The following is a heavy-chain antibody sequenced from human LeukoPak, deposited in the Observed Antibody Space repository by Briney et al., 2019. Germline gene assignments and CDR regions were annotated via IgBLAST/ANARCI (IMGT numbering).Heavy chain of an antibody. D-gene: IGHD4-17*01. CDR3: ARDLSYGDYTNWFDP. CDR1: GYTFTDYY. Sequence: GASVKVSCKASGYTFTDYYMHWVRQAPGQGLEWVGWINPNPNSGGTNYAQKFQDRVTMTTDTSTSTAYMELRSLRSDDTAVYYCARDLSYGDYTNWFDPWGQGTLVTVSS. V-gene: IGHV1-2*02. CDR2: INPNPNSGGT. J-gene: IGHJ5*02.